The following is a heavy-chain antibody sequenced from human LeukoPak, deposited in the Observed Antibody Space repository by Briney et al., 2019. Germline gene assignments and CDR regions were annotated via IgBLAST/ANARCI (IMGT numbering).Heavy chain of an antibody. Sequence: ASVKASCKASGYTFTSYGISWVRQAPGQGLEWMGWISAYNGNTNYAQKLQGRVTMTTDTSTSTAYMELRSLRSDDTAVYYCVSTPGNCSGGSCKPLTDFDYWGQGTLVTVSS. J-gene: IGHJ4*02. CDR3: VSTPGNCSGGSCKPLTDFDY. CDR1: GYTFTSYG. CDR2: ISAYNGNT. V-gene: IGHV1-18*01. D-gene: IGHD2-15*01.